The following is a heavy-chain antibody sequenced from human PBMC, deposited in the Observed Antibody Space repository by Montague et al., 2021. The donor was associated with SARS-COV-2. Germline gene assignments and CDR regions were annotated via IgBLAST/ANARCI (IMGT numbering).Heavy chain of an antibody. CDR1: GGSISSYY. D-gene: IGHD3-10*01. CDR2: IYYSGST. J-gene: IGHJ6*02. CDR3: ARDLAGYYGSGRYGGMDV. Sequence: SETLSLTCTVSGGSISSYYWSWIRQPPGKGLEWIGYIYYSGSTNYNPSLKSRVTISVDTSKNQFSLKLSSVTAADTAVYYCARDLAGYYGSGRYGGMDVWGQGTMVTVSS. V-gene: IGHV4-59*01.